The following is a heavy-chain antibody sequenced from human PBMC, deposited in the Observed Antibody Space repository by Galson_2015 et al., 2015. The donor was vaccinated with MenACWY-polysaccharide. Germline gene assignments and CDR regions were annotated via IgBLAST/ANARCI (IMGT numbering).Heavy chain of an antibody. CDR1: GFSLGAWY. CDR3: ARGHYGLDV. CDR2: ISKSGDTI. J-gene: IGHJ6*02. V-gene: IGHV3-11*01. Sequence: SLRLSCAASGFSLGAWYMSWVRQAPGKGLEWLSYISKSGDTIYYGDSVKGRFAISRDNAKNSLYLQLNSLEDEDTAIYYWARGHYGLDVWGQGTTVTVSS.